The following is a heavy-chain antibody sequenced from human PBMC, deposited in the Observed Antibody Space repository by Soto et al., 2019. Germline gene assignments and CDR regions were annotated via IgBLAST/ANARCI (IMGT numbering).Heavy chain of an antibody. CDR2: ISYDGSNK. CDR3: ARGRWKGKWFAP. Sequence: QVQLVESGGGVVQPGRSLRLSCAASGFTFSSYAMHWVRQAPGKGLEWVAVISYDGSNKYYADSVKGRFTISRDNSKNRLYLQMNSLRDEDTAVYSCARGRWKGKWFAPWGQGTLVTVSS. CDR1: GFTFSSYA. J-gene: IGHJ5*02. V-gene: IGHV3-30-3*01. D-gene: IGHD1-1*01.